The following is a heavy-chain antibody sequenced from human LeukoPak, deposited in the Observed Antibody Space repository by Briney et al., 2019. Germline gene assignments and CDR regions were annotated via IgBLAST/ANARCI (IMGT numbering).Heavy chain of an antibody. CDR3: ASTIAVAGTGDY. V-gene: IGHV3-48*04. Sequence: GGSLRLSCAASGFTFSSYSMNWVRQAPGKGLEWVSYISSSGSTIYYADSVKGRFTISRDNAKNSLYLQMNSLRAEDTAVYYCASTIAVAGTGDYWGQGTLVTVSS. J-gene: IGHJ4*02. CDR2: ISSSGSTI. D-gene: IGHD6-19*01. CDR1: GFTFSSYS.